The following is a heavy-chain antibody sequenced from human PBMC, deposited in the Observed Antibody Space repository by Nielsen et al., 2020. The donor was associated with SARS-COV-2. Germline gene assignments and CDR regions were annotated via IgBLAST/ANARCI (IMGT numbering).Heavy chain of an antibody. CDR2: IIPIFGTA. V-gene: IGHV1-69*13. Sequence: SVKVSCKASGYTFTSYDINWVRQAPGQGLEWMGGIIPIFGTANYAQKFQGRVTITADESTSTAYMELSSLRSEDTAVYYCARVRGYSYGFDYYYYYYMDVWGKGTTVTVSS. CDR3: ARVRGYSYGFDYYYYYYMDV. CDR1: GYTFTSYD. J-gene: IGHJ6*03. D-gene: IGHD5-18*01.